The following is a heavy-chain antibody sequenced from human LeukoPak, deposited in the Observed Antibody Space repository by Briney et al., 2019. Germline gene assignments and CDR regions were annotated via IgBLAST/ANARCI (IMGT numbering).Heavy chain of an antibody. J-gene: IGHJ4*02. D-gene: IGHD5-18*01. Sequence: GGSLRLSCEASGFPFGSHAMSWVRQAPGKGLEWVAGIFGSGGSPHYADSVKGRFTISRDNPRNTVYLQINSLRDDDTAVYYCGKTTVGYSSGQKPAWPVDFWGQGTLVTVSS. V-gene: IGHV3-23*01. CDR3: GKTTVGYSSGQKPAWPVDF. CDR2: IFGSGGSP. CDR1: GFPFGSHA.